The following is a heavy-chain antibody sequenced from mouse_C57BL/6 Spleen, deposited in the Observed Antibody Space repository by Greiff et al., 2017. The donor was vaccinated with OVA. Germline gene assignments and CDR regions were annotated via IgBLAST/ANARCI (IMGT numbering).Heavy chain of an antibody. CDR1: GYTFTDYE. CDR3: TTVTGY. D-gene: IGHD1-1*01. CDR2: IDPETGGT. J-gene: IGHJ2*01. Sequence: QVQLQQSGAELVRPGASVTLSCKASGYTFTDYEMPWVKQTPVHGLEWIGAIDPETGGTAYNQKFKGKAILTADKSSSTAYMELRSLTSEDSAVYYCTTVTGYWGQGTTLTVSS. V-gene: IGHV1-15*01.